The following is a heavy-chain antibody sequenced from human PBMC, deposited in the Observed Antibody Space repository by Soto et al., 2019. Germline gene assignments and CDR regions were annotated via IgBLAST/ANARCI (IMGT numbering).Heavy chain of an antibody. D-gene: IGHD5-18*01. CDR1: GYTFTGYY. CDR2: INPNSGGT. CDR3: ARVEDTAMVTAGAAWFYP. Sequence: QVQLVQSGAEVKKPGASVKVSCKASGYTFTGYYMHWVRQAPGQGLEWMGWINPNSGGTNYAQKFQGRVTMTRDTSISTAYMELSRLRSDDTAVYYCARVEDTAMVTAGAAWFYPWGQGTLVTVSS. V-gene: IGHV1-2*02. J-gene: IGHJ5*02.